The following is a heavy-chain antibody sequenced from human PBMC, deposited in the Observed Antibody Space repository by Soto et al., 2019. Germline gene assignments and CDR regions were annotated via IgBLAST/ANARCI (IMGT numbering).Heavy chain of an antibody. CDR2: IIPILGIA. D-gene: IGHD2-8*01. Sequence: SVKVSCKASGGTFSSYTISWVRQAPGQGLEWMGRIIPILGIANYAQKFQGRVTITADKSTSTAYMELSSLRSEDTAVYYCAREWVYCTNGVCYVDWFDPWGQGTLVPVSS. CDR1: GGTFSSYT. V-gene: IGHV1-69*04. CDR3: AREWVYCTNGVCYVDWFDP. J-gene: IGHJ5*02.